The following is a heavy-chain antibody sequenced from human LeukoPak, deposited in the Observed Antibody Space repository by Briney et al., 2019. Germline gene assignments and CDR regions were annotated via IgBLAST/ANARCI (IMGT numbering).Heavy chain of an antibody. CDR2: ISYDGSNK. CDR3: ANGYSSGWLDY. Sequence: PGGSLRLSCAASGFTFSSYAMHWVRQAPGKGLEWVAVISYDGSNKYYADSVKGRFTISRDNSKNTLYLQMNSLRAEDTAVYYCANGYSSGWLDYWGQGTLVTVSS. J-gene: IGHJ4*02. D-gene: IGHD6-19*01. V-gene: IGHV3-30*04. CDR1: GFTFSSYA.